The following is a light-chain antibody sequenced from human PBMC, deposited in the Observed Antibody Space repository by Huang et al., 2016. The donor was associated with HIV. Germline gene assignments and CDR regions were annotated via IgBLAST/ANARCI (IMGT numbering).Light chain of an antibody. Sequence: DIQMTQSPSSLSPSVGDRVTITCQASQDINKFLNWYQQRPGKAPRLLIYDASNLETWVPSRFSGSGSGTDFTFTISSLQPEDVATYYCQQYDGLPPWTFGQGTKVEIK. V-gene: IGKV1-33*01. J-gene: IGKJ1*01. CDR1: QDINKF. CDR3: QQYDGLPPWT. CDR2: DAS.